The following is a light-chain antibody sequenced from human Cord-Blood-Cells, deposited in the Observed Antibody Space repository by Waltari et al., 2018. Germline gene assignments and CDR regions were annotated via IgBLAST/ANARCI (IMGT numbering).Light chain of an antibody. V-gene: IGKV1-39*01. Sequence: DIQMTQSPSSLSASVGDRVTITCRASQSISSYLNWYQQKPGKAPKLLIYAASSLQSGVPSRFSGSGSGIDFTLTISSLQPEDFATYYCQQSYSQWTFGQGTKVEIK. J-gene: IGKJ1*01. CDR2: AAS. CDR3: QQSYSQWT. CDR1: QSISSY.